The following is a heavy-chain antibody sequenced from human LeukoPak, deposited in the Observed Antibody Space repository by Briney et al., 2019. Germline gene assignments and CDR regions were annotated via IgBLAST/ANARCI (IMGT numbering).Heavy chain of an antibody. J-gene: IGHJ4*02. CDR3: ARQLVGGRRFDH. D-gene: IGHD1-26*01. Sequence: SETLSLTCAVYGGSFSGYYWSWIRQPPGKGLEWIGSIFYSGITYYNPSLKSRVTISVDTSKNQFSLKLSSVTAADTAVYYCARQLVGGRRFDHWGQGTLVTVSS. CDR1: GGSFSGYY. CDR2: IFYSGIT. V-gene: IGHV4-34*12.